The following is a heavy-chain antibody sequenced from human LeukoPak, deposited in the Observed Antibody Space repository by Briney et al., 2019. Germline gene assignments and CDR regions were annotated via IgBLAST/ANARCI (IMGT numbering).Heavy chain of an antibody. J-gene: IGHJ4*02. D-gene: IGHD2-8*01. CDR1: GFTFSSYA. CDR3: AREYCTNGVCLYYFDY. CDR2: ISSSSSYI. V-gene: IGHV3-21*01. Sequence: GGSLRLSCAASGFTFSSYAMNWVRQAPGKGLEWVSSISSSSSYIYYADLVKGRFTISRDNAKNSLYLQMNSLRAEDTAVYYCAREYCTNGVCLYYFDYWGQGTLVTVSS.